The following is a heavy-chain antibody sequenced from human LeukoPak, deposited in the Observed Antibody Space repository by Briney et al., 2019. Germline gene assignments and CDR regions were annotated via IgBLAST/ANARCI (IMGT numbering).Heavy chain of an antibody. CDR1: GFTFSSYD. CDR3: ARGCGSTSCYYY. CDR2: IGTAGDT. J-gene: IGHJ4*02. Sequence: PGGSLRLSCAASGFTFSSYDMHWVRQATGKGLEWVSGIGTAGDTYYPGSVKVRFTISRENAKNSLYLQMNSLRAGDTAVYYCARGCGSTSCYYYWGQGTLVTVSS. V-gene: IGHV3-13*04. D-gene: IGHD2-2*01.